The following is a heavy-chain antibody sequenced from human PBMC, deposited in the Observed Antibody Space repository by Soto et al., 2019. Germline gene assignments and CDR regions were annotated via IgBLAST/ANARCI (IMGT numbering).Heavy chain of an antibody. J-gene: IGHJ6*02. Sequence: SETLSLTCTVSGGSISSGGYSWSWIRQPPGKGLEWIGYIYNSGSTYYNPSLKSRVSISVDRSKNQFSLKLSSVTAADTAVYYCARVAYSGSYWGLNPGPFYYYYGMDVWGQGTTVTVSS. CDR3: ARVAYSGSYWGLNPGPFYYYYGMDV. V-gene: IGHV4-30-2*01. D-gene: IGHD1-26*01. CDR2: IYNSGST. CDR1: GGSISSGGYS.